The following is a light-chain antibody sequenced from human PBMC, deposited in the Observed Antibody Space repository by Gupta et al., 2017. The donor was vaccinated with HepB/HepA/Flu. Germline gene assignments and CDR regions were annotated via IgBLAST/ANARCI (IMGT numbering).Light chain of an antibody. CDR2: WAS. CDR3: QQYYSTLCS. J-gene: IGKJ2*04. CDR1: QSVLDSPNNRNY. V-gene: IGKV4-1*01. Sequence: DIVMTQSPHPLAVSLGERATINCKSSQSVLDSPNNRNYLAWYQQKPGQPPKLLIYWASTRESGVPDRFSGSGSGTDFTLTISSLQAEDVAVYYCQQYYSTLCSFGQGTKLEIK.